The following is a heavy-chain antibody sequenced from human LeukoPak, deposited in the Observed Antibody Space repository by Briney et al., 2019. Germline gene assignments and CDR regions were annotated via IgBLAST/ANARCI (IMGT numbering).Heavy chain of an antibody. V-gene: IGHV4-61*02. CDR2: IYTSGST. Sequence: SETLSLTCTVSGGSITATDFYWGWIRQPAGKGLEWIGSIYTSGSTNYNPSLKSRVTISVDTSKNQFSLKLSSVTAADTAVYYCARGSSRSDYFDYWGQGTLVTVSS. CDR1: GGSITATDFY. CDR3: ARGSSRSDYFDY. J-gene: IGHJ4*02.